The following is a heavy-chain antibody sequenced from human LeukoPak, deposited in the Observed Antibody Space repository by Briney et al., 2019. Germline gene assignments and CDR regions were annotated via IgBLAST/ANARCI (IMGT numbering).Heavy chain of an antibody. J-gene: IGHJ4*02. V-gene: IGHV1-18*01. CDR3: ARAPMVVITGGHFDY. Sequence: GASVKVSCKASGYTFTSYGISWVRQAPGQGLEWMGWISGYNGNTNYAQKFQGRVTMTTDTSTSTAYMELRSLRSDDTAVYYCARAPMVVITGGHFDYWGQGTLVTVSS. D-gene: IGHD3-22*01. CDR1: GYTFTSYG. CDR2: ISGYNGNT.